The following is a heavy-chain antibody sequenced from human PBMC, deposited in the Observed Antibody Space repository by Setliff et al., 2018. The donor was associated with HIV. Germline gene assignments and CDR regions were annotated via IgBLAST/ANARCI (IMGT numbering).Heavy chain of an antibody. V-gene: IGHV7-4-1*02. Sequence: ASVKVSCKTSGYSFINYAINWVRQAPGQGLQWMGWINTQTGSPTYAQAFTGRFVFSVDSTVTTAYLQISGLKADDTAVYYCARALYGEYGGDLNWLDPWGQSTLVTVSS. CDR1: GYSFINYA. D-gene: IGHD4-17*01. CDR3: ARALYGEYGGDLNWLDP. CDR2: INTQTGSP. J-gene: IGHJ5*02.